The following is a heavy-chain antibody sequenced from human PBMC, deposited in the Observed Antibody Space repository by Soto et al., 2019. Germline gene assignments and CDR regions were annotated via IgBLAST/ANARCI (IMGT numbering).Heavy chain of an antibody. V-gene: IGHV3-48*01. CDR1: GFTFSSFS. J-gene: IGHJ6*03. CDR3: ARNVVFWSGSNYYFLDV. Sequence: GGSLRLSCAASGFTFSSFSMNWVRQAPGKGLEWVSYISTSSSTIYYADSVKGRFTISRDNAKNSLYLQMNSLRAEDTAVYYCARNVVFWSGSNYYFLDVWGKGTTVTVSS. D-gene: IGHD3-3*01. CDR2: ISTSSSTI.